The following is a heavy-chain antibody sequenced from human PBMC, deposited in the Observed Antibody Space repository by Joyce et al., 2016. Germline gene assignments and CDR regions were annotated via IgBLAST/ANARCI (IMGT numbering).Heavy chain of an antibody. D-gene: IGHD3-16*01. V-gene: IGHV1-8*01. CDR1: GFSFTNSD. Sequence: HGHLEQSGAEVKKPGASVKVSCQASGFSFTNSDVNWVRQGPGQGREWMGWMNPTGSTGSAPKFQGRLSMTRDTSINTVFLELTSLTSEDTTTYYCASGVSVFGAFDVWGQGTVVSVSS. J-gene: IGHJ3*01. CDR3: ASGVSVFGAFDV. CDR2: MNPTGST.